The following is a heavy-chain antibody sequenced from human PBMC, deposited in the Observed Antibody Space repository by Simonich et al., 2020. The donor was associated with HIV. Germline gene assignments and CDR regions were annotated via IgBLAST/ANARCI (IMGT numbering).Heavy chain of an antibody. CDR1: VWSLSFYR. J-gene: IGHJ5*02. Sequence: QVQLQESGPGLVKPSGTLSLPCAVYVWSLSFYRWSWIRQPPGEGLEWIWEVNHSGRTSNTPSFQSRDTISVDTSKNHFSLELSSVTAADTAVYYCARHMCSVISCSEGYNWFDPWGQGTLVTVSS. D-gene: IGHD2-2*01. V-gene: IGHV4-34*04. CDR3: ARHMCSVISCSEGYNWFDP. CDR2: VNHSGRT.